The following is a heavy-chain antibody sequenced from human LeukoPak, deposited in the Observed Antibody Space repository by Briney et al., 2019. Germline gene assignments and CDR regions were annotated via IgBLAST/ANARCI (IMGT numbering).Heavy chain of an antibody. D-gene: IGHD3-10*01. V-gene: IGHV4-61*01. CDR2: IYYSGST. Sequence: PSETLSLTCTVSGGSISSSSYYWGWIRQPPGKGLEWIGYIYYSGSTNYNPSLKSRVTISVDTSKNQFSLKLSSVTAADTAVYYCARDLYYYGSGSYYGGAFDIWGQGTMVTVSS. CDR3: ARDLYYYGSGSYYGGAFDI. J-gene: IGHJ3*02. CDR1: GGSISSSSYY.